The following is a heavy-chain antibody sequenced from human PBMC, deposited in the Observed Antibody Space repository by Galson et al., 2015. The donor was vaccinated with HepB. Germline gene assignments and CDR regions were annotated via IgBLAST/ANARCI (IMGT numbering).Heavy chain of an antibody. CDR3: AKAIPAPARYSFDC. Sequence: LRLSCAASGFTFSTYAMWWARQAPGKGLEWVSVISGSGGTTYYADSVKGRFTISRENSKNMMYMQMNSLRAEDTAVYYCAKAIPAPARYSFDCWGQGTLVTVSS. J-gene: IGHJ4*02. CDR2: ISGSGGTT. D-gene: IGHD2-2*02. V-gene: IGHV3-23*01. CDR1: GFTFSTYA.